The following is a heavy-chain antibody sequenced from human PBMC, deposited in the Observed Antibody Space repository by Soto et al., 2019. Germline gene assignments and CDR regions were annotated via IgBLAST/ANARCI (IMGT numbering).Heavy chain of an antibody. Sequence: QVQLQESGPGLVKPSQTLSLTCTVSGGSISGGGDYWNWIRQHPGKGLEWIGYIYYSGSTYYNPSLKSRVNISVNRSKKQFSLKVNSLTAADTAVYYCARSEYFDSSGYPFDYWGQGTLVTVSS. CDR1: GGSISGGGDY. CDR3: ARSEYFDSSGYPFDY. V-gene: IGHV4-31*03. J-gene: IGHJ4*02. D-gene: IGHD3-22*01. CDR2: IYYSGST.